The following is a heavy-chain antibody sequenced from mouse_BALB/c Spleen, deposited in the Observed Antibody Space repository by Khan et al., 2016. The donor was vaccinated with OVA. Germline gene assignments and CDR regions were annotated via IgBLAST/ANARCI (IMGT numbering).Heavy chain of an antibody. CDR2: IRYSGST. CDR1: GYSITTNYA. D-gene: IGHD1-1*01. V-gene: IGHV3-2*02. CDR3: AKKNYYSYAVDD. J-gene: IGHJ4*01. Sequence: VQLQQSGPGLVKPSQSLSLTCTVTGYSITTNYAWDWIRQFPGNKLEWMGYIRYSGSTSYNPSLKSRISITRDTSKNQFFLQLNSVTTEDTATYYCAKKNYYSYAVDDWGQGTSVTVSS.